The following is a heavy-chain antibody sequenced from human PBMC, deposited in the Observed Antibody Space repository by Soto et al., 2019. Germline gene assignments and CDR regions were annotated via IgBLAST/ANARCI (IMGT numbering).Heavy chain of an antibody. D-gene: IGHD3-9*01. V-gene: IGHV5-51*01. Sequence: GESLKISCKGSGYSFTNYWLGWVRQMPGKGLEWMGIINPADSDTRYSPSFQGQVTVSVDKSISTAYLQRGSLKASDTAMYYCVRPDSTGYYSHWGQGTPVTVSS. CDR1: GYSFTNYW. CDR3: VRPDSTGYYSH. J-gene: IGHJ4*02. CDR2: INPADSDT.